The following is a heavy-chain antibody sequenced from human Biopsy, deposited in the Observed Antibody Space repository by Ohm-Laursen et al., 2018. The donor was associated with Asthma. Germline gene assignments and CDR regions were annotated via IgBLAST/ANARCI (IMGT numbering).Heavy chain of an antibody. CDR3: AKRRGYSGHDNDY. CDR1: GFMFRGFG. V-gene: IGHV3-30*18. D-gene: IGHD5-12*01. Sequence: SLRLSCAASGFMFRGFGMHWVRQAPGKGLEWVAVISYDGNHKFYEDSVKGRFTISRDNSKNTLYLQMNSLRTEDTAVYYCAKRRGYSGHDNDYWGQGTLVTVSS. CDR2: ISYDGNHK. J-gene: IGHJ4*02.